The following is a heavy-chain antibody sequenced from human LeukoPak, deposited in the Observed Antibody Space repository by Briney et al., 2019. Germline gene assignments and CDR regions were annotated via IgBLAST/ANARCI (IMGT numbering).Heavy chain of an antibody. CDR1: GGSISCRHW. Sequence: SETLSLTCAVSGGSISCRHWWSWVRQPPGKGLEWIGEIYETGSTNYNPSLESRVTISLDKSKNQFSLSLNSVTAADTAVYYCARDRGDTATIDYWGRGILVTVSS. CDR2: IYETGST. CDR3: ARDRGDTATIDY. J-gene: IGHJ4*02. V-gene: IGHV4-4*02. D-gene: IGHD5-18*01.